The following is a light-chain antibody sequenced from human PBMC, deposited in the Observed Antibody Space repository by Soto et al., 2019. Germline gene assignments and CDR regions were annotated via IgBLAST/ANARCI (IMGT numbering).Light chain of an antibody. V-gene: IGKV1-5*03. CDR3: QQYNSSPWT. Sequence: DIQMTQSPSTLSASVGDRVTITCRASQSISSWLAWYQQKPGKAPKLLIYKASSLGSGVPSRFSGSGSGTEFTLTISSLQPDDFGTYYCQQYNSSPWTFGRGTKVDI. J-gene: IGKJ1*01. CDR1: QSISSW. CDR2: KAS.